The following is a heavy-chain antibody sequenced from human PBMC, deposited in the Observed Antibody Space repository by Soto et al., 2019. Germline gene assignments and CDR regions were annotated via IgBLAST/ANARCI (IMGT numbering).Heavy chain of an antibody. Sequence: SETLSLICTVSGGSISSYYWSWIRQPPGKGLEWIGYIYYSGSTNYNPSLKSRVTISVDTSKNQFSLKLSSVTAADTAVYYCARLPTLRSSSWYDYYYYGMDVWGQGTTVTVSS. D-gene: IGHD6-13*01. V-gene: IGHV4-59*08. CDR1: GGSISSYY. J-gene: IGHJ6*02. CDR2: IYYSGST. CDR3: ARLPTLRSSSWYDYYYYGMDV.